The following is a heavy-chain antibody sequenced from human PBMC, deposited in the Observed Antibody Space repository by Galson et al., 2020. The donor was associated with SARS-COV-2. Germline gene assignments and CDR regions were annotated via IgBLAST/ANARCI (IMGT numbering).Heavy chain of an antibody. V-gene: IGHV3-30-3*01. CDR3: ARGPRYSVSWYMRGFFDD. J-gene: IGHJ4*02. CDR1: GFTFSAYT. Sequence: GGSLRLSCEASGFTFSAYTMNWVRQTPGKGLEWEALISFDGSDTYYADSVKGRFTISRDNSKNTLYLQMNSLRPEDTAVYYCARGPRYSVSWYMRGFFDDWGRGTQVTVSS. CDR2: ISFDGSDT. D-gene: IGHD5-12*01.